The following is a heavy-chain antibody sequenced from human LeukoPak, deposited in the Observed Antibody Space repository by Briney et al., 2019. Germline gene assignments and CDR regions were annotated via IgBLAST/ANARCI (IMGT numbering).Heavy chain of an antibody. Sequence: GGSLRLSRAASGFTFSSYWMHWVRQAPGKGLVWVSRINSDGSSTSYADSVKGRFTISRDNAKNTLYLQMDSLRAEDTAVYYCARQWFGELSPLDYWGQGTLVTVSS. D-gene: IGHD3-10*01. V-gene: IGHV3-74*01. CDR2: INSDGSST. CDR3: ARQWFGELSPLDY. CDR1: GFTFSSYW. J-gene: IGHJ4*02.